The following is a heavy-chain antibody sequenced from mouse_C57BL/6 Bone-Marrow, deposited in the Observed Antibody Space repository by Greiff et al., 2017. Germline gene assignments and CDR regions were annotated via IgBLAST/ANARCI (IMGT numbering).Heavy chain of an antibody. CDR3: ARSGVYGSSLYWYFDV. D-gene: IGHD1-1*01. J-gene: IGHJ1*03. V-gene: IGHV1-53*01. CDR2: INPNNGGS. Sequence: QVQLQQPGTELVKPGASVKLSCKASGYTFTSYWMLWVKQRPGQGLEWIGNINPNNGGSNYNEKFKNKATLTVDKSSSTTYMQLSSLTSEDSAVYFCARSGVYGSSLYWYFDVWGTGTTVTVSS. CDR1: GYTFTSYW.